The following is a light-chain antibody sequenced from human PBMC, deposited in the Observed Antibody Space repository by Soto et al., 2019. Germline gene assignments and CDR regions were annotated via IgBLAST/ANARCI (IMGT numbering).Light chain of an antibody. CDR1: QSVTGNY. CDR3: QQHSISPWT. CDR2: AIS. Sequence: EIVLTQSPGTLSLSPGESAALSCRASQSVTGNYLVWYRQKPGQAPRLLMYAISSRAAGIPDRFSGSGSETEFTLTITRLEPEDSAVYYCQQHSISPWTFGQGTRVEV. V-gene: IGKV3-20*01. J-gene: IGKJ1*01.